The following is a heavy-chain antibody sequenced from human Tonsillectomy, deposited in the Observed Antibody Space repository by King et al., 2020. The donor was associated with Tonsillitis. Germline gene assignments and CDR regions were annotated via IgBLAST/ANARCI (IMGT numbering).Heavy chain of an antibody. CDR2: ISYDGDLK. CDR3: ARKRGIQRWPFDY. V-gene: IGHV3-30-3*01. CDR1: GLSFSNYV. Sequence: VQLVESGGGVVEPGRSLRLSCTASGLSFSNYVMSWVRQAPGKVLEWVALISYDGDLKYYADSGKGRFTVYRNNSMNTLYLQMNSLRAEDTAVYYCARKRGIQRWPFDYWGQGALVTVSS. D-gene: IGHD5-18*01. J-gene: IGHJ4*02.